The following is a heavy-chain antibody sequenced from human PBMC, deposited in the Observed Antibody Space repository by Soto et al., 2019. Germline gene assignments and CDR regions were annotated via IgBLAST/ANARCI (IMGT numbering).Heavy chain of an antibody. D-gene: IGHD3-16*02. V-gene: IGHV4-4*02. CDR2: IYHSGST. Sequence: SETLSLTCAVSGGSISSSNWWSWVRQPPGKGLEWIGEIYHSGSTNYNPSLKSRVTISVDKSKNQFSLKLSSVTAADTAVYYCARDGGDYVWGSYRYVDYFDYWGQGTLVTVSS. CDR3: ARDGGDYVWGSYRYVDYFDY. CDR1: GGSISSSNW. J-gene: IGHJ4*02.